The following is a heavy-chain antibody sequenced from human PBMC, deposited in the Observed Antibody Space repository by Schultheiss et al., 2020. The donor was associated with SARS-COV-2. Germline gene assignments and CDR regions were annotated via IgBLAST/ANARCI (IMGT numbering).Heavy chain of an antibody. D-gene: IGHD6-6*01. CDR3: VRAYSSSVDAFDI. CDR2: INPNSGGT. CDR1: GYTFTGYY. V-gene: IGHV1-2*02. J-gene: IGHJ3*02. Sequence: ASVKVSCKASGYTFTGYYMHWVRQAPGQGLEWMGWINPNSGGTNYAQKFQGRVTMTRDTSISTAYMELSRLRSDDTAVYYCVRAYSSSVDAFDIWGQGTMVTVSS.